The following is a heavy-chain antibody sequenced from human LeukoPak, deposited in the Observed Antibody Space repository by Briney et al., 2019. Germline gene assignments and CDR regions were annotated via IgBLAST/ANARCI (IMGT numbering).Heavy chain of an antibody. D-gene: IGHD5-24*01. CDR3: AKARQMATILDY. CDR1: GFTVSSNS. Sequence: GGSLRLSCTVSGFTVSSNSMSWVRQAPGKGLEWVSFIYSDNTHYSDSVKGRFTISRDNSKNSLYLQMNSLRAEDTALYYCAKARQMATILDYWGQGTLVTVSS. J-gene: IGHJ4*02. CDR2: IYSDNT. V-gene: IGHV3-53*05.